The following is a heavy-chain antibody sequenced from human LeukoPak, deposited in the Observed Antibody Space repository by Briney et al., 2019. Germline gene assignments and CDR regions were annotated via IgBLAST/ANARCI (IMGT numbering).Heavy chain of an antibody. D-gene: IGHD5-18*01. CDR3: ARVVDTHFAN. Sequence: GGSLRLSRAASRFTFRSYWMHWVRQAAGKGLVWVSRIKSDGSTTTYADSVKGRFTISRDNAKNTLYLQMNSLRAEDTAVYYCARVVDTHFANWGQGTLVTVSP. CDR1: RFTFRSYW. J-gene: IGHJ4*02. CDR2: IKSDGSTT. V-gene: IGHV3-74*01.